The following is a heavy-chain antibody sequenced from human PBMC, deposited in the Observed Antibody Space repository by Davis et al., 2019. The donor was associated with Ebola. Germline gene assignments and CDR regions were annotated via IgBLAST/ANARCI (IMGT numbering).Heavy chain of an antibody. J-gene: IGHJ4*02. Sequence: ASVKVSCKASGYTFSSFAIHWVRQAPGQRLEWMGWLNTNSGNTGYAQKFQGRVTMTRNTSISTAYMELSSLRSKDTAVYYCARGDFDYWGQGTLVTVSS. CDR1: GYTFSSFA. CDR2: LNTNSGNT. CDR3: ARGDFDY. V-gene: IGHV1-8*02.